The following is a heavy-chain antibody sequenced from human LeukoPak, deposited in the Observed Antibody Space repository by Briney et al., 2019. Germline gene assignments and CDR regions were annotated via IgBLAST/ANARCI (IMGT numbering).Heavy chain of an antibody. CDR1: GGSFSGYY. V-gene: IGHV4-34*01. Sequence: SETLSLTCAVYGGSFSGYYWSWIRQPPGKGLEWIGEINHSGSINYNPSLKSRVTISVDTSKNQFSLKLSSVTAADTAVYYCARIRRSTVYYFDYWGQGTLVTVSS. J-gene: IGHJ4*02. CDR2: INHSGSI. CDR3: ARIRRSTVYYFDY. D-gene: IGHD4-17*01.